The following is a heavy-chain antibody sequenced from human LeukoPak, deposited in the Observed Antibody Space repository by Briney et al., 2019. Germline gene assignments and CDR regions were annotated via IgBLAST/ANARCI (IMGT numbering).Heavy chain of an antibody. CDR3: GRDPNGNYVGAFDF. D-gene: IGHD4-17*01. Sequence: GGSLRLSCAASGFDFSSYAMTWVRQAPGKGLAWVSSIRGSGDGASYTDSVKGRFTVSRDNSKNTLYLQLTSLRAEDTAIYYCGRDPNGNYVGAFDFWGQGTLVTVSS. CDR1: GFDFSSYA. CDR2: IRGSGDGA. V-gene: IGHV3-23*01. J-gene: IGHJ3*01.